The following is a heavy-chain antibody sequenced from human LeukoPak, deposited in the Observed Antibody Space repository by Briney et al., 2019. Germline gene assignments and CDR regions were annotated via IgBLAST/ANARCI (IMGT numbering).Heavy chain of an antibody. CDR3: AKGCRVQLWLNYFDY. Sequence: GGSLRLSCAASGFIFSNYGMNWVRQAPGKGLEWVAAISASGSATSYADSVKGRFTISRDNSKNTLYLQMNSLRAEDTAVYYCAKGCRVQLWLNYFDYWGQGTLVTVS. CDR2: ISASGSAT. CDR1: GFIFSNYG. J-gene: IGHJ4*02. D-gene: IGHD5-18*01. V-gene: IGHV3-23*01.